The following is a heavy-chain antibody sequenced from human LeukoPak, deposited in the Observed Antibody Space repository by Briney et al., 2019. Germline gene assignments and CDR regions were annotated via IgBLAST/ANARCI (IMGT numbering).Heavy chain of an antibody. J-gene: IGHJ6*03. D-gene: IGHD3-10*01. CDR1: GFTFSNAW. V-gene: IGHV3-15*01. CDR2: IKSKTDGGTT. CDR3: TTIVLLWFGELYDRYYYMDV. Sequence: PGGSLRLSCAASGFTFSNAWMSWVRQAPGKGLEWVGRIKSKTDGGTTDYAAPVKGRFTISRDDSKNTLYLQMNSLKTEDTAVYYCTTIVLLWFGELYDRYYYMDVWGKGTTVTVSS.